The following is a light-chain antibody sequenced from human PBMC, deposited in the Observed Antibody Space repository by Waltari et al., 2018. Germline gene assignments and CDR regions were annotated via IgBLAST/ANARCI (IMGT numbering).Light chain of an antibody. Sequence: QSVLTQPPSASGTPGQRVTIPCSGSSSHIGSNTVNWYQQLPGTAPKLLIYSNNQRPSGVPARFSGSKSGTSASLAISGLQSEDEADYYCAAWDDSLNGYVFGTGTKVTVL. V-gene: IGLV1-44*01. CDR2: SNN. J-gene: IGLJ1*01. CDR1: SSHIGSNT. CDR3: AAWDDSLNGYV.